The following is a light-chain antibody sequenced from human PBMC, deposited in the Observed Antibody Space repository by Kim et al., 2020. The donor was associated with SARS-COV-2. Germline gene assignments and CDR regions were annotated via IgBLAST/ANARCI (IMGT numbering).Light chain of an antibody. CDR2: DAS. CDR3: LKYDTAPLT. Sequence: DIQMTQSPSSLSASVGDRVTITCRASQDIGTSVVWYQQKPGKVPNLLIYDASTLRSGVPSRFSGSGSATDFSLTITSLQPEDVAIYFCLKYDTAPLTFGGGTKLEI. V-gene: IGKV1-27*01. CDR1: QDIGTS. J-gene: IGKJ4*01.